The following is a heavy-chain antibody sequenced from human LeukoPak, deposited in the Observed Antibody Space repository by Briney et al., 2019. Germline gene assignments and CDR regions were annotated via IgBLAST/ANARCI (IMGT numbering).Heavy chain of an antibody. CDR1: GFTFSTFW. Sequence: GGSLRLSCAASGFTFSTFWMSWVRQAPGKGLEWVANIQQDGSEKYYVDSVKGRFTISRDNAKNSLYLQMNSLRPEDTAVYYCAREDSSGSGEDYWGQGTLVTVSS. J-gene: IGHJ4*02. D-gene: IGHD3-22*01. V-gene: IGHV3-7*01. CDR3: AREDSSGSGEDY. CDR2: IQQDGSEK.